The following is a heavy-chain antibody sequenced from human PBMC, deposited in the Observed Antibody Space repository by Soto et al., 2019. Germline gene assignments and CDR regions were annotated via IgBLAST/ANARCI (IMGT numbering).Heavy chain of an antibody. CDR2: INPNSGGT. CDR1: GYTFTGYY. J-gene: IGHJ6*02. D-gene: IGHD3-22*01. V-gene: IGHV1-2*02. Sequence: GASVKVSCKASGYTFTGYYMHWVRQAPGQGVEWMGWINPNSGGTNYAQKFQGRVTMTRDTSISTAYMELSRLRSDDTAVYYCAQQQQYYYDCSGNHVYYYYYYGMDVWGQGTTVTVSS. CDR3: AQQQQYYYDCSGNHVYYYYYYGMDV.